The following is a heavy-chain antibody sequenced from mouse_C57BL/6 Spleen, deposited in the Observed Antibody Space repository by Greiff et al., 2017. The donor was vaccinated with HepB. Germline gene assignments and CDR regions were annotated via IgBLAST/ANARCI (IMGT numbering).Heavy chain of an antibody. V-gene: IGHV1-50*01. CDR2: IDPSDSYT. D-gene: IGHD2-10*01. Sequence: QVQLQQPGAELVKPGASVKLSCKASGYTFTSYWMQWVKQRPGQGLEWIGEIDPSDSYTNYNQKFKGKATLTVDTSSSTAYMQLSSLTSEDSAVYYWATYYHAYGFAYWGQGTLVTVSA. CDR1: GYTFTSYW. CDR3: ATYYHAYGFAY. J-gene: IGHJ3*01.